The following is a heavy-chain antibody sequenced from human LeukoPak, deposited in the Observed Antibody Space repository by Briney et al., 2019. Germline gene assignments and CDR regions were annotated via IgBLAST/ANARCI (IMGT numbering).Heavy chain of an antibody. CDR2: IYYSGST. CDR1: GGSISSYY. D-gene: IGHD6-13*01. V-gene: IGHV4-59*01. J-gene: IGHJ5*02. CDR3: ARTYSSSWYNWFDP. Sequence: SETLSLTCTVSGGSISSYYWSWIRQPPGKGLEWIGYIYYSGSTNYNPSLKSRATISVDTSKNQFSLKLSSVTAADTAVYYCARTYSSSWYNWFDPWGQGTLVTVSS.